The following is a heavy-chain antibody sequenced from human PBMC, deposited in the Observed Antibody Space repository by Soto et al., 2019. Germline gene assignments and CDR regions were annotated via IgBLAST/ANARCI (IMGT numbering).Heavy chain of an antibody. CDR3: ARDKGGGAFDI. J-gene: IGHJ3*02. V-gene: IGHV3-53*01. D-gene: IGHD2-15*01. CDR2: IYSGGST. Sequence: WWSLRLSCSASVFTVSSNYMSWFRQAPGKGLEWVSVIYSGGSTYYADSVKGRFTISRDNSKNTLYLQMNSLRAEDTAVYYCARDKGGGAFDIWGQGTMVTVS. CDR1: VFTVSSNY.